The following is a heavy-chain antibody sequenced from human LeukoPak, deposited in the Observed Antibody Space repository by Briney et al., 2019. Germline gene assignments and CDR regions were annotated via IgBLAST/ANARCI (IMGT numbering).Heavy chain of an antibody. CDR3: ARKKGVADNTSPRMYYYYYGLDV. CDR2: INHSEIT. J-gene: IGHJ6*02. D-gene: IGHD3-10*01. CDR1: GGSFTGSY. Sequence: SETLSLTCAVYGGSFTGSYWSWIRQPPGKGLEWIGEINHSEITNSNPSLKSRVTISVDASKNQFSLKLSSVTAADTAVYYCARKKGVADNTSPRMYYYYYGLDVWGQGTTVTVSS. V-gene: IGHV4-34*01.